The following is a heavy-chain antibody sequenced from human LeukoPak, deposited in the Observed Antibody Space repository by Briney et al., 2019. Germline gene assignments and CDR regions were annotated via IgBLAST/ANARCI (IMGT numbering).Heavy chain of an antibody. CDR1: GGSISSYY. V-gene: IGHV4-4*07. CDR3: ARDTSGTGDFYPFDY. CDR2: IYTSGST. J-gene: IGHJ4*02. D-gene: IGHD2-21*02. Sequence: SETLSLTCTVSGGSISSYYWSWIRQPAGKGLEWIGRIYTSGSTNYNPSLKSRVTMSVDTSKNQFPLKLSSVTAADTAVYYCARDTSGTGDFYPFDYWGQGTLVTVSS.